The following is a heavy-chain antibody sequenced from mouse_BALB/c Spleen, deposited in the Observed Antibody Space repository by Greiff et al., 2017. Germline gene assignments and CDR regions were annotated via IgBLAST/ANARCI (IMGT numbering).Heavy chain of an antibody. CDR1: GFTFSSYA. CDR2: ISSGGST. CDR3: AREDYGSLDY. Sequence: EVKLVESGGGLVKPGGSLKLSCAASGFTFSSYAMSWVLQTPEKRLEWVASISSGGSTYYPDSVKGRFTISRDNARNILYLQMSSLRSEDTAMYYCAREDYGSLDYWGQGTTLTVSS. J-gene: IGHJ2*01. D-gene: IGHD1-1*01. V-gene: IGHV5-6-5*01.